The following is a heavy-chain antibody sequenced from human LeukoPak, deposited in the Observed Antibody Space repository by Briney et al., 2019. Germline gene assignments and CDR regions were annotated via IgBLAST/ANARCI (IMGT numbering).Heavy chain of an antibody. CDR3: ARGGYHHGFDI. CDR2: IDNDGSDT. D-gene: IGHD2-15*01. V-gene: IGHV3-74*01. CDR1: GFTLSYYW. Sequence: GGSLRLSCAASGFTLSYYWMHWVRQAPGKGLVWVSRIDNDGSDTIYADSVKGRFTISRDNAKSTLYLQMSSLKAEDTAVYYCARGGYHHGFDIWGQGTMVTVSS. J-gene: IGHJ3*02.